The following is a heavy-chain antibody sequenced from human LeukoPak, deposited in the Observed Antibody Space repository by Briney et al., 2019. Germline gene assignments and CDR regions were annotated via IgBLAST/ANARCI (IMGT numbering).Heavy chain of an antibody. Sequence: SETLSLTCTVSGGSVSYYYWNWIRQPPGKGLEWIGYFYCSGSTNYNPSLKSRVTISLDTSKNQFSLKLRSVTAADTAVYYCARDTRDAFDIWGQGTMVTVSS. CDR2: FYCSGST. J-gene: IGHJ3*02. V-gene: IGHV4-59*02. CDR1: GGSVSYYY. CDR3: ARDTRDAFDI.